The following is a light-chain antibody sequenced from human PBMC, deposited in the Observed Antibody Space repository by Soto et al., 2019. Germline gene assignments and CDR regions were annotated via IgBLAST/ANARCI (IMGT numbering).Light chain of an antibody. V-gene: IGLV2-23*02. CDR2: EVS. CDR1: NSDVGSYNL. Sequence: QSVLTQPASVSGSPGQSITISCTGTNSDVGSYNLVSWYQQHPGKAPKVIIYEVSERPSGVSDRFSGSKSCNTASLMISGLQAEDEADYYCCSYAGSSTQSYVFGSGTKVTVL. J-gene: IGLJ1*01. CDR3: CSYAGSSTQSYV.